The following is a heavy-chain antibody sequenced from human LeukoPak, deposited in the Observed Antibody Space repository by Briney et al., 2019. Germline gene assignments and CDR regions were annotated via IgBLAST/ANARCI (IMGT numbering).Heavy chain of an antibody. CDR2: ISGSGGST. CDR3: AKDFTSSWYGLFDY. Sequence: GGSLRLSCAASGFTFSTYAMSWVRQAPGKGLERVSAISGSGGSTFYADSVKGRFTISRDNSKNTLYLQMSSLRAEDTALYYCAKDFTSSWYGLFDYWGQGTLVTVSS. CDR1: GFTFSTYA. J-gene: IGHJ4*02. V-gene: IGHV3-23*01. D-gene: IGHD6-13*01.